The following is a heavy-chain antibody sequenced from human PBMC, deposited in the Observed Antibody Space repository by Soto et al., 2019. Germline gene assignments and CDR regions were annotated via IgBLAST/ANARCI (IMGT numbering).Heavy chain of an antibody. Sequence: XGCLRLTPPAARFTFSSYCMHWVRQAPGNGLEWVAVISYDGSNKDYADSVKGRFTIARDNSKNTLYLQMNSLRAEDTAVYYRAKVSLRAAGTDYWGQGTLVTVSS. D-gene: IGHD6-13*01. CDR1: RFTFSSYC. CDR2: ISYDGSNK. V-gene: IGHV3-30*18. J-gene: IGHJ4*02. CDR3: AKVSLRAAGTDY.